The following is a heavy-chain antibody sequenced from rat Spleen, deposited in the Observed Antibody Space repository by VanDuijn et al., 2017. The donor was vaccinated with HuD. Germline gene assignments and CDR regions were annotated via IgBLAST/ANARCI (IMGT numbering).Heavy chain of an antibody. D-gene: IGHD1-10*01. CDR1: GFTFSDYY. J-gene: IGHJ3*01. CDR2: ISYDGSST. CDR3: TTDNYCFAH. Sequence: EVQLVESGGGLVQPGRSLKLSCAASGFTFSDYYMAWVRQAPTKGLEWVASISYDGSSTYYRDSVKGRFTISRDNAKSSLYLQMDSLRSEDTANYYCTTDNYCFAHWGQGTLVTVSS. V-gene: IGHV5-20*01.